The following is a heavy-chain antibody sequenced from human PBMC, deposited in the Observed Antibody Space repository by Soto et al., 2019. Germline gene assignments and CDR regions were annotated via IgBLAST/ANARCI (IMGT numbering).Heavy chain of an antibody. CDR1: GFTFSNYG. J-gene: IGHJ4*02. CDR2: ISYDGSNK. Sequence: QVQLAESGGGVVQPGRSLRLSCAASGFTFSNYGMHWVRQAPGKGLEWVAVISYDGSNKYYEDSVKGRVTISRDNSKNTLGLQMNGLRPEDRAVYYCARAPRTRRNEPPFDYWGQGTLVTVS. D-gene: IGHD2-2*01. CDR3: ARAPRTRRNEPPFDY. V-gene: IGHV3-30*03.